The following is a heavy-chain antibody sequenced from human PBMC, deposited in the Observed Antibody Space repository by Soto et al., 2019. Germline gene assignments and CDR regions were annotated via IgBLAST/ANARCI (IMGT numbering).Heavy chain of an antibody. CDR2: IWYDGSNK. Sequence: QVPLVESGGGVVQPGRSLRLSCAASGFTFSSYGMHWVRQAPGKGLEWVAVIWYDGSNKYYADSVKGRFTISRDNSKNTLYRQMNSLRAEDTAVYYCAREAYYYGSGSYNFDYWGQGTLVTVSS. V-gene: IGHV3-33*01. CDR3: AREAYYYGSGSYNFDY. CDR1: GFTFSSYG. J-gene: IGHJ4*02. D-gene: IGHD3-10*01.